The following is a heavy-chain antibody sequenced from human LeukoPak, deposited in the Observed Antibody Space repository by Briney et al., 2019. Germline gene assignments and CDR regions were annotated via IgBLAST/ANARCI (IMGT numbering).Heavy chain of an antibody. Sequence: PSETLSLTCTVSDGSISSYYWSWIRQPPGKGLEWIGYIFYSGSTNYNPSLRNRVTISVDTSKNQVSLKLSSMTAADTAVYYCASGPYPAAGTDHQFDYWGQGTLVTVSS. CDR1: DGSISSYY. V-gene: IGHV4-59*01. D-gene: IGHD6-13*01. CDR2: IFYSGST. J-gene: IGHJ4*02. CDR3: ASGPYPAAGTDHQFDY.